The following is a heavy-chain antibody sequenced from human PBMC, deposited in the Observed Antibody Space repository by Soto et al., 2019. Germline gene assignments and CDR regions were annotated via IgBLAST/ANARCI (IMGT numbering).Heavy chain of an antibody. D-gene: IGHD6-6*01. J-gene: IGHJ5*02. CDR2: INAHSGGT. CDR1: GFSFTGYY. V-gene: IGHV1-2*02. CDR3: AKDLTRQLAYWLDP. Sequence: ASVKVSCKASGFSFTGYYIHWLRQAPGQGLEWMGWINAHSGGTEYAQKFQGRVTLTRDTSIATAYLTLTSLTSDDTALYYCAKDLTRQLAYWLDPWGQGXQVTVSS.